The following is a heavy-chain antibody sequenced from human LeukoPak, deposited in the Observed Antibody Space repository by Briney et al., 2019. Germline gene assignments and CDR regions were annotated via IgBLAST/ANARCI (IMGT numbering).Heavy chain of an antibody. V-gene: IGHV3-43*01. D-gene: IGHD3-22*01. CDR2: ISWDGGGT. Sequence: GGSLRLSCAASGFTFDDYTMHWVRQAPGKGLEWVSLISWDGGGTYYADSVKGRFTISRDNSKNSLYLQMNSLRTEDTALYYCAKPYYYDSSGYLTNWGQGTLVTVSS. CDR3: AKPYYYDSSGYLTN. J-gene: IGHJ4*02. CDR1: GFTFDDYT.